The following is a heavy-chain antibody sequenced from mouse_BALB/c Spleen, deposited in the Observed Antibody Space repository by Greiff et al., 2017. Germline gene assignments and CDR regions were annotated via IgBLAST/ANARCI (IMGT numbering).Heavy chain of an antibody. D-gene: IGHD3-3*01. J-gene: IGHJ4*01. Sequence: QVQLQQPGAELVKPGASVKLSCKASGYTFTSYWMHWVKQRPGQGLEWIGEIDPSDSYTNYNQKFKGKATLTVDKSSSTAYMQLSSLTSEDSAVYYCVRGDARGAMDYWGQGTSVTVSS. CDR2: IDPSDSYT. CDR3: VRGDARGAMDY. V-gene: IGHV1-69*02. CDR1: GYTFTSYW.